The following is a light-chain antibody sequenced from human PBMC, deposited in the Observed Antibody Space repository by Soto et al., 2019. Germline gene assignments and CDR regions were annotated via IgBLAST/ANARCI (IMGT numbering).Light chain of an antibody. CDR2: EDN. Sequence: NFMLTQPHSVSESPGKTVTISCTRSSGSIASNYVQWYQQRPGSAPTTVIHEDNQRPSGVPDRFSGSIDSSSNSASLTSSGLKSEDEADYYCQSYDSSNRVFGGGTQLTVL. CDR3: QSYDSSNRV. J-gene: IGLJ3*02. CDR1: SGSIASNY. V-gene: IGLV6-57*04.